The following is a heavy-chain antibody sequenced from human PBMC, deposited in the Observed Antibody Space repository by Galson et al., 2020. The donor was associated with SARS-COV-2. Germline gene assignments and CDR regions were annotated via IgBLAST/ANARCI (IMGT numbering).Heavy chain of an antibody. V-gene: IGHV3-23*01. D-gene: IGHD6-6*01. J-gene: IGHJ4*02. CDR1: GLPYSSYA. CDR2: ISNSGDNT. CDR3: AKGFSSSLYDRLDY. Sequence: GESLKIYCAASGLPYSSYAMTWVRQAPGKGLGWVSGISNSGDNTYYEDSVNGRFTTSRDNSKNTLYLQMSSLRAEDTAVYYCAKGFSSSLYDRLDYWGQGTLVTVSS.